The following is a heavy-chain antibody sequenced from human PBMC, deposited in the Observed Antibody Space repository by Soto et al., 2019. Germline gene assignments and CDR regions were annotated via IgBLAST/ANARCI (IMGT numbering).Heavy chain of an antibody. CDR1: GISFSTYA. V-gene: IGHV3-48*01. CDR2: ISSGSSTI. Sequence: PGGSLSLSCAASGISFSTYAMNWVRQAPGKGLEWVSYISSGSSTIYYAESVKGRFTISRDNAKKSLFLQMNSLRAEDTAVYYCAVDYYYMDVWGKGTTLTVS. CDR3: AVDYYYMDV. J-gene: IGHJ6*03.